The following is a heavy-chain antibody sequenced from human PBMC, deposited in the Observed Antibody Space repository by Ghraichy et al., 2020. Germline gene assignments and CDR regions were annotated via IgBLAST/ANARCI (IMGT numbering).Heavy chain of an antibody. V-gene: IGHV3-74*01. D-gene: IGHD4-17*01. CDR1: GFTFSSYW. CDR3: ARDVSPSYGDYGGDWFDP. CDR2: INSDGSST. J-gene: IGHJ5*02. Sequence: LSLTCAASGFTFSSYWMHWVRQAPGKGLVWVSRINSDGSSTSYADSVKGRFTISRDNAKNTLYLQMNSLRAEDTAVYYCARDVSPSYGDYGGDWFDPWGQGTLVTVSS.